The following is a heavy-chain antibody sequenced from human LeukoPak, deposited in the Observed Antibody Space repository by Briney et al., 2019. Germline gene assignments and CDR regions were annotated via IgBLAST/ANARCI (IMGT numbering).Heavy chain of an antibody. D-gene: IGHD3-22*01. CDR2: ISGRVVTS. V-gene: IGHV3-23*01. Sequence: GGSLRLSCAASGFTFSGYTMSWVRQAPGKGLEWVSTISGRVVTSYYADSVKGRFTISRDNSKNTLYLQVNSLRAEDTAVYYCAKFRYADYYDSSGYFPYDWFDPWGQGTLVTVSS. CDR3: AKFRYADYYDSSGYFPYDWFDP. CDR1: GFTFSGYT. J-gene: IGHJ5*02.